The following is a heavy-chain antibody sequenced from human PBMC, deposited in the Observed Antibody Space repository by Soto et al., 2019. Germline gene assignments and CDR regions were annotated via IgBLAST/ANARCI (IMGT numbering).Heavy chain of an antibody. CDR3: ARVEYYDSSGYYPDY. D-gene: IGHD3-22*01. CDR2: ISYDGSNK. J-gene: IGHJ4*02. CDR1: GFTFSSYA. V-gene: IGHV3-30-3*01. Sequence: PGGSLRLSCAASGFTFSSYAMHWVRQAPGKGLEWVAVISYDGSNKYYADSVKGRFTISRDNSKNTLYLQMNSLRAEDTAVYYCARVEYYDSSGYYPDYWGQGTLVTVSS.